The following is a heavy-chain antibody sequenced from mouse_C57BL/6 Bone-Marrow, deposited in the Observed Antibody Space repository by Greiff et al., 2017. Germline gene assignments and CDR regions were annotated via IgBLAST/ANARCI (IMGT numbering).Heavy chain of an antibody. D-gene: IGHD1-1*01. V-gene: IGHV1-82*01. Sequence: VKLQESGPELVKPGASVKISCKASGYAFSSSWMNWVKQRPGKGLEWIGRIYPGDGDTNYNGKFKGKATLTADKSSSTAYMQLSSLTSEDSAVYFCARTNYYGSSYRWYFDVWGTGTTVTVSS. CDR1: GYAFSSSW. J-gene: IGHJ1*03. CDR3: ARTNYYGSSYRWYFDV. CDR2: IYPGDGDT.